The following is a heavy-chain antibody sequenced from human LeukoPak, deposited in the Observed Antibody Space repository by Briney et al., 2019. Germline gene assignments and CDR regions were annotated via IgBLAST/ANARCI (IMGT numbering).Heavy chain of an antibody. CDR1: GFTFSSYG. CDR3: AKDSSAPYSSSWYELFDY. CDR2: IWYDGSNK. J-gene: IGHJ4*02. V-gene: IGHV3-33*06. D-gene: IGHD6-13*01. Sequence: GGSLRLSCAASGFTFSSYGMHWVRQAPGKGLEWVAVIWYDGSNKYYADSVKGRFTISRDNSKNTLYLQMNSLRAEDTAVYYCAKDSSAPYSSSWYELFDYWGQGTLVTVSS.